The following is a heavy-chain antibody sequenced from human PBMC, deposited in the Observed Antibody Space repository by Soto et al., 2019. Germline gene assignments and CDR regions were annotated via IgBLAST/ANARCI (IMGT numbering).Heavy chain of an antibody. CDR2: SIPIFGTA. CDR1: GGTFSSYA. D-gene: IGHD4-17*01. CDR3: ARGGNDYEHFDL. Sequence: QVQLVQSGAEVKKPGSSVKVSCKASGGTFSSYAISWVRQAPGQGLEWMGGSIPIFGTANYAQKFQVRVTITAEESTSTADMELSSLRSEDTAVYYCARGGNDYEHFDLWCRGTLVTVSS. J-gene: IGHJ2*01. V-gene: IGHV1-69*01.